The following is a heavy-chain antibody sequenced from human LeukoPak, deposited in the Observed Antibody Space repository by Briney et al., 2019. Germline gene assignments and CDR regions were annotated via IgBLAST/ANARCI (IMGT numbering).Heavy chain of an antibody. J-gene: IGHJ4*02. D-gene: IGHD5-18*01. V-gene: IGHV3-9*01. CDR2: ISWNSGSI. Sequence: PGRSLRLSCAASGFTFDDYAMHWVRQAPGKGLEWVSGISWNSGSIGYADSVKGRFTISRDNAKNFLYLQMNSLRAEDTALYYCAKDMSEDVDTAMVIDYWGQGTLVTVSS. CDR1: GFTFDDYA. CDR3: AKDMSEDVDTAMVIDY.